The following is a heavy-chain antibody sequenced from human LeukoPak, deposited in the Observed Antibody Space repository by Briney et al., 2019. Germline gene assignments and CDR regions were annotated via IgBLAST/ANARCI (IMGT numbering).Heavy chain of an antibody. CDR1: GFTFASYD. D-gene: IGHD6-19*01. CDR2: ISYDGSNK. Sequence: GRSLRLSRAASGFTFASYDMHWVRQAPGKGLEWVAVISYDGSNKDYGDSVKGRFTISRDNSKNTLDLQMNSLRTEDTAVYYCAKEEKWLADSYGLDVWGQGTTVTVSS. V-gene: IGHV3-30*18. CDR3: AKEEKWLADSYGLDV. J-gene: IGHJ6*02.